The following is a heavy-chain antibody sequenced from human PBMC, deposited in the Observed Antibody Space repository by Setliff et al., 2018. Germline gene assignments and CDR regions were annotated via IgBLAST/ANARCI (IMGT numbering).Heavy chain of an antibody. Sequence: PGESLKISCKTSGFSFTTDWIVWVRQMPGKGLEWVGIIYPGDSDTRYSPSLQGQVTISADKSITTAYLQWSSLKASDTAIYYCARRAAAHDWFDPWGLGTLVTVSS. D-gene: IGHD2-15*01. V-gene: IGHV5-51*01. J-gene: IGHJ5*02. CDR1: GFSFTTDW. CDR3: ARRAAAHDWFDP. CDR2: IYPGDSDT.